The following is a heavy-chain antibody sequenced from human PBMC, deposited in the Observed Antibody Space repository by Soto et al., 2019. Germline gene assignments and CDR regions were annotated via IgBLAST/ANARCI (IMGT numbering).Heavy chain of an antibody. CDR3: AADRTYCGGGCYVD. Sequence: QMQLVQSGPEVKKPGTSVKVSCKASGFTFTSSAVQWLRQARGQRLEWIGWIVVGSGNTNYAQKFQERVTITRDMSTSTAYLELSSLRSEDTAVYYCAADRTYCGGGCYVDWGQGTLVTVSS. J-gene: IGHJ4*02. CDR2: IVVGSGNT. V-gene: IGHV1-58*01. CDR1: GFTFTSSA. D-gene: IGHD2-21*02.